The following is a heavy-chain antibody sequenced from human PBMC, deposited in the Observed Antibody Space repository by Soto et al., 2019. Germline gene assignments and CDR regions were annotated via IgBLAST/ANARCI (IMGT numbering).Heavy chain of an antibody. Sequence: ASVKVSCKVSGYTLTELSMHWVRQAPGKGLEWMGGFDPEDGETIYAQKFQGRVTMTEDTSTDTAYMELSSLRSEDTAVYYCASAPYMTTWYRDWGQGTLVTVSS. D-gene: IGHD4-17*01. V-gene: IGHV1-24*01. CDR3: ASAPYMTTWYRD. J-gene: IGHJ4*02. CDR2: FDPEDGET. CDR1: GYTLTELS.